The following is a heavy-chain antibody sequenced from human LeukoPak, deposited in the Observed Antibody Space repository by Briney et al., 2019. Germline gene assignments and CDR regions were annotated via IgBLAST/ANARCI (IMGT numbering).Heavy chain of an antibody. CDR2: ISDSGGRT. V-gene: IGHV3-23*01. D-gene: IGHD3-22*01. CDR1: GITLSNYG. J-gene: IGHJ4*02. CDR3: AKRGVVIRVILVGFHKEAYYFDS. Sequence: GGSLRLSCAVSGITLSNYGMSWVRQAPGKGLEWVAGISDSGGRTNYADSVKGRVTISRDNPKNTLYLQMNSLRAEDTAVYFCAKRGVVIRVILVGFHKEAYYFDSWGQGALVTVSS.